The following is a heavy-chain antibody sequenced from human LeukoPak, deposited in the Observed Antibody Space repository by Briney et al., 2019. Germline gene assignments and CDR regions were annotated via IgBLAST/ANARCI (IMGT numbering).Heavy chain of an antibody. CDR1: GGSISSYH. Sequence: SETLSLTCTVSGGSISSYHWSWIRQPPGKGLEWIGYIYYSGSTNYNPSLKSRVTISVDTSKNQFSLKLSSVTAADTAVYYCARENGDYADYWGQGTLVTVSS. J-gene: IGHJ4*02. CDR2: IYYSGST. V-gene: IGHV4-59*01. CDR3: ARENGDYADY. D-gene: IGHD4-17*01.